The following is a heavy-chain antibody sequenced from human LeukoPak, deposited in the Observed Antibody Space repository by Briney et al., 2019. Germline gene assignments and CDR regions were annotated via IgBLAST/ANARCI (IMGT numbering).Heavy chain of an antibody. CDR2: IKQDATEQ. Sequence: PGGSLRLSCAASGFTFSSYWMSWVRQAPGKGLEWVANIKQDATEQYYVESAKGRFTISRDNTKNSLYLQVNSLRAEDTAVYYCARDRSLSVAGTFDFWGQGSLVTVSS. CDR3: ARDRSLSVAGTFDF. J-gene: IGHJ4*02. D-gene: IGHD6-19*01. CDR1: GFTFSSYW. V-gene: IGHV3-7*01.